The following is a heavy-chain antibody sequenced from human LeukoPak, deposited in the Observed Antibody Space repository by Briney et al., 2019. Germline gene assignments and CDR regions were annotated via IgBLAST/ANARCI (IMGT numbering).Heavy chain of an antibody. CDR2: IIPIFGTA. J-gene: IGHJ6*01. D-gene: IGHD3-22*01. CDR1: GGTFSSYA. V-gene: IGHV1-69*06. CDR3: ARGGYYDDYYYGMDV. Sequence: ASVKLSCKASGGTFSSYAVSWVRQAPGQGLEWMGRIIPIFGTANYAQKFQGRVTITADKSTSTAYMELSSLRSEDTAVYYCARGGYYDDYYYGMDVWGQGTTVTVSS.